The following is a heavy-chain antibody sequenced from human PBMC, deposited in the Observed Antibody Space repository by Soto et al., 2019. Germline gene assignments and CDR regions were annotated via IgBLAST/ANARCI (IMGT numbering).Heavy chain of an antibody. CDR2: SYYSGST. CDR3: TSSYCSGGTCGSPRYYYAMDV. V-gene: IGHV4-30-4*01. Sequence: SATLSFTGTVCGGSISSGDYYWSWIRQPPGEGLEWMGYSYYSGSTYYNPSLKSRVTMSVDTSKNQFSLKLSSVTAADTAVYYCTSSYCSGGTCGSPRYYYAMDVWGQGTTVT. J-gene: IGHJ6*02. D-gene: IGHD2-15*01. CDR1: GGSISSGDYY.